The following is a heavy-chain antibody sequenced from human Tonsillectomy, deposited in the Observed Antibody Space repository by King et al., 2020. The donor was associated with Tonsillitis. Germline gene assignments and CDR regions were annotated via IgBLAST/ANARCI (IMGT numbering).Heavy chain of an antibody. J-gene: IGHJ6*02. CDR1: GFTFSSYS. CDR3: ARAILSSGWYSARYYYYYGMDV. D-gene: IGHD6-19*01. Sequence: VQLVESGGGLVQPGGYLRLSCAASGFTFSSYSMNWVRQAPGKGLEWVSYISSSSSTIYYADSVKGRFTISRDNAKNSLYLQMNSLRDEDTAVYYCARAILSSGWYSARYYYYYGMDVCGQGTTVTVSS. V-gene: IGHV3-48*02. CDR2: ISSSSSTI.